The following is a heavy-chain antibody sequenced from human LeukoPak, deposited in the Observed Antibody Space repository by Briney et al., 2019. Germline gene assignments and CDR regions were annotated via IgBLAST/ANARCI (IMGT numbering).Heavy chain of an antibody. CDR2: IRSDSKTI. V-gene: IGHV3-48*01. CDR1: GFIFANEP. CDR3: VRDYNWVFGY. Sequence: PGGSLRLSCAASGFIFANEPMNWVRQAPGKGLEWVAHIRSDSKTIVYADSVKGRFTISRDNAKNSLSLQMNSLRVEDTAVYYCVRDYNWVFGYWGQGALVTVSS. D-gene: IGHD1-20*01. J-gene: IGHJ4*02.